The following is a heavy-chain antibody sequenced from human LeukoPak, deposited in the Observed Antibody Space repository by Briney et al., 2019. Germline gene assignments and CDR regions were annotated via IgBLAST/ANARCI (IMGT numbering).Heavy chain of an antibody. Sequence: GGSLRLSCAASGFTFSNAWMSWVRQAPGKGLEWVGRIKSKTDGGTTDYAAPVKGRFTISRDDSKNTLYLQMNSLKTEDTAVYYCTTDVSSGWNYFDCWGQGTLVTVSS. CDR3: TTDVSSGWNYFDC. D-gene: IGHD6-19*01. V-gene: IGHV3-15*01. J-gene: IGHJ4*02. CDR1: GFTFSNAW. CDR2: IKSKTDGGTT.